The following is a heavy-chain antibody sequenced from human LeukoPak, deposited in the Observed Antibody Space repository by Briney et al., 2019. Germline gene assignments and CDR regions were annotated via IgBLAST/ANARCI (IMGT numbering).Heavy chain of an antibody. CDR1: GGSISSGDYY. Sequence: SETLSLTCSVSGGSISSGDYYWSWIRQPPGKGLEWIGYIYYSGSTYYNPSLKSRVTISVDTSKNQFSLKLSSVTAADTAVYYCARAGSDPHSNRFDPWGQGTLVTVSS. CDR3: ARAGSDPHSNRFDP. J-gene: IGHJ5*02. CDR2: IYYSGST. D-gene: IGHD3-10*01. V-gene: IGHV4-30-4*01.